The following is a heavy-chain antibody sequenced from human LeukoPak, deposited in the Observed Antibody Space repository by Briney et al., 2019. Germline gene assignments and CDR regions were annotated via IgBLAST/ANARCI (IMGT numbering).Heavy chain of an antibody. V-gene: IGHV3-74*01. J-gene: IGHJ5*02. CDR1: GCTFSSYW. Sequence: GGSLRLSCAASGCTFSSYWMHWVRQAPGKGLVWVSRINTDGSSTSYADSVKGRFTISRENAKNTLYLQMNSLRAEDTAVYSCARDRRAQIDPWGQGTLVTVSS. CDR2: INTDGSST. CDR3: ARDRRAQIDP.